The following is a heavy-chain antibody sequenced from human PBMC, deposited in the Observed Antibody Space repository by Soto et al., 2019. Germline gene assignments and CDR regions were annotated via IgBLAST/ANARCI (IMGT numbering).Heavy chain of an antibody. V-gene: IGHV4-4*02. Sequence: QVQLQESGPGLVKPSGTLSLTCAVSGGSISSSNWWSWVRQPPGKGLEWIGEIYHSGSTNYNPSLKNRVTISVDKSKNQFSLQLSAVTAADTAVYYCARERGSGSYSSVYAFDIWGQGTMVTVSS. CDR1: GGSISSSNW. J-gene: IGHJ3*02. D-gene: IGHD1-26*01. CDR3: ARERGSGSYSSVYAFDI. CDR2: IYHSGST.